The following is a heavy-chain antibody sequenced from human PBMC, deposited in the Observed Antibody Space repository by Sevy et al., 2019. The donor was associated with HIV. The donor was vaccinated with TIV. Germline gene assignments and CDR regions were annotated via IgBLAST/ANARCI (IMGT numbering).Heavy chain of an antibody. CDR2: INPDSGGP. J-gene: IGHJ4*02. CDR1: GYTLTGYY. CDR3: VRDDRDGYFDY. V-gene: IGHV1-2*02. Sequence: ASVKVSCKASGYTLTGYYMHWVRQAPGQGLEWMGWINPDSGGPNYAPMFQGRVTLTRDTSISTAYMELSRLKSDDTAVYYCVRDDRDGYFDYWGQGSLVTVSS.